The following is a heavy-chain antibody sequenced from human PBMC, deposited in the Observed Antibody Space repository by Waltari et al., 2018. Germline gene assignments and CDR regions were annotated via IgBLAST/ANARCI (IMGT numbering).Heavy chain of an antibody. CDR1: GFTFSSYA. Sequence: QVQLVESGGGVVQPGRSLRLSCAASGFTFSSYAMHWVRQAPGKGLEWVAVISYDGSTKSYADSVKGRFTISRDNSKNTLYLQMNSLRAEDTAVYYCASRLAPGSFDYWGQGTLVTVSS. J-gene: IGHJ4*02. D-gene: IGHD6-25*01. V-gene: IGHV3-30-3*01. CDR3: ASRLAPGSFDY. CDR2: ISYDGSTK.